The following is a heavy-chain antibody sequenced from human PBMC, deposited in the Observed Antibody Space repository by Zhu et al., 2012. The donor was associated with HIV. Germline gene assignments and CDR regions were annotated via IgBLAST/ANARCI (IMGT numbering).Heavy chain of an antibody. CDR3: VRAHYGDYPHFDS. Sequence: QVQLQESGPRLVKPSETLPLTCSVSGYSINSGYYWGWVWQSLEKGLEWIGSIDHSGTTYYNPSLKSRVTISVDTSKNQFSLKLNSVTAADTALYYCVRAHYGDYPHFDSWGQGTLVTVSS. CDR1: GYSINSGYY. D-gene: IGHD4-17*01. CDR2: IDHSGTT. J-gene: IGHJ4*02. V-gene: IGHV4-38-2*02.